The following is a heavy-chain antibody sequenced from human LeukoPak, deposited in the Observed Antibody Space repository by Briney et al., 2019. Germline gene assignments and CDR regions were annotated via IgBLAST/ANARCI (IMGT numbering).Heavy chain of an antibody. V-gene: IGHV1-2*06. J-gene: IGHJ4*02. Sequence: ASVNVSCKTSGYTFTDHYIHWVRQAPGQGLEWMGRINPKSGGTNYVQEFQGRVTVTRDTSISMTNIELSRLNFDDTAVYYCARDGRHWDLDFWGQGTLVTVSS. CDR3: ARDGRHWDLDF. D-gene: IGHD7-27*01. CDR1: GYTFTDHY. CDR2: INPKSGGT.